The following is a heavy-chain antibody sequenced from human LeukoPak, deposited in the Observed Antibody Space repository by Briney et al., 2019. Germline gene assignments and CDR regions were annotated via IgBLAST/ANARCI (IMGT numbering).Heavy chain of an antibody. D-gene: IGHD5-18*01. J-gene: IGHJ4*02. CDR3: ASPRGFSYGYFDY. CDR2: IYYRKNT. V-gene: IGHV4-39*01. CDR1: GGSISSSSAY. Sequence: PSETLSLTCTVSGGSISSSSAYWGCIRQPPGKGLEWIGSIYYRKNTYYNPSLKSRVTISADTSKNQFSLTLGSVSAADTAVYYCASPRGFSYGYFDYWGKGTLVTVSS.